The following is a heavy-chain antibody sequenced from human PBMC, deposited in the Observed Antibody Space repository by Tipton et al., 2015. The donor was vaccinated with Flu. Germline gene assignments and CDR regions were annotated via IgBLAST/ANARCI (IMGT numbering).Heavy chain of an antibody. CDR1: GGSLSTSTDY. D-gene: IGHD3-3*01. Sequence: LRLSCTVSGGSLSTSTDYGGWIRQSPGKGLEYIASIYDSGTTYYNPSLMSRLTISVDTSKNQFSLRLGSVTAADTAVYYCARTDVHAISLFYMDVWGKGTTVTVSS. J-gene: IGHJ6*03. CDR2: IYDSGTT. V-gene: IGHV4-39*07. CDR3: ARTDVHAISLFYMDV.